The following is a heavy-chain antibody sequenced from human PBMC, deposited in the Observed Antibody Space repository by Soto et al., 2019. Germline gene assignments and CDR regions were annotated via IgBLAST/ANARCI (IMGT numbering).Heavy chain of an antibody. CDR2: IYHSGST. CDR3: ARDGYDGSGSPYPAY. CDR1: GGSISSSNW. J-gene: IGHJ4*02. D-gene: IGHD3-10*01. V-gene: IGHV4-4*02. Sequence: SETLSLTCAVSGGSISSSNWWSWVRQPPGKGLEWIGEIYHSGSTNYNPSLKSRVTISVDTSKRQFSLRLTSVTAADTAVYYCARDGYDGSGSPYPAYWGPGTLVTVSS.